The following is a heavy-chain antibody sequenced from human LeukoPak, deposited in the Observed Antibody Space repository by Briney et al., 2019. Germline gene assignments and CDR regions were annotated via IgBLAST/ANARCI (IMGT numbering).Heavy chain of an antibody. CDR2: INSDGSST. Sequence: GGSLRLSCAASGFTFSSYWMHWVRQAPGKGLVWVSRINSDGSSTSYADSVKGRFTTSRDNAKNTLYLQMNSLRAEDTAVYYCARDRIIAAAGISYWGQGTLVTVSS. CDR1: GFTFSSYW. CDR3: ARDRIIAAAGISY. J-gene: IGHJ4*02. V-gene: IGHV3-74*01. D-gene: IGHD6-13*01.